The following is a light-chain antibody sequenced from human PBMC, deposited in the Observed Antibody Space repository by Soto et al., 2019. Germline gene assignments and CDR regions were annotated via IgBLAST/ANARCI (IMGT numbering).Light chain of an antibody. J-gene: IGLJ2*01. V-gene: IGLV8-61*01. Sequence: QTVVTQEPSFSVSPGGTVTLTCGLSSGSVSTSYYPNWYQQTPGQAPRTLIYNTNIRSSGVPDRFSGSILGNKAALTITGDQADDESDYYCVLYMGSGYVVFGGGTKVTVL. CDR2: NTN. CDR1: SGSVSTSYY. CDR3: VLYMGSGYVV.